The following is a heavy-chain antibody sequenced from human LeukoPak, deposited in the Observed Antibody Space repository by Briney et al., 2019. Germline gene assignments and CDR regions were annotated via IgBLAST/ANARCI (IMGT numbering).Heavy chain of an antibody. CDR1: GGSISSGGYS. V-gene: IGHV4-30-4*07. D-gene: IGHD2-2*01. Sequence: SETLSLTCAVSGGSISSGGYSWSWIRQPPGKGLEWIGYIYYSGSTYYNPSLKSRVTISVDTSKNQFSLKLSSVTAADTAVYYCARALGYCSSTSCYRGYYFDYWGQGTLVTVSS. CDR3: ARALGYCSSTSCYRGYYFDY. J-gene: IGHJ4*02. CDR2: IYYSGST.